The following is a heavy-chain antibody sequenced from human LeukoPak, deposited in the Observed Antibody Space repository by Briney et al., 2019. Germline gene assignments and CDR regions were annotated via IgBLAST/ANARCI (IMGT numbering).Heavy chain of an antibody. J-gene: IGHJ4*02. D-gene: IGHD1-26*01. Sequence: PGGSLILSCAASGFTFSSYSMNWVRQAPGKGLEWVSYISSTSTIYYADSVKGPFTISRDNAKNSLYLEMNSLRAEDTAVYYCARDSIVGVIIKDFFWGQGTLVTVSS. CDR3: ARDSIVGVIIKDFF. CDR2: ISSTSTI. CDR1: GFTFSSYS. V-gene: IGHV3-48*01.